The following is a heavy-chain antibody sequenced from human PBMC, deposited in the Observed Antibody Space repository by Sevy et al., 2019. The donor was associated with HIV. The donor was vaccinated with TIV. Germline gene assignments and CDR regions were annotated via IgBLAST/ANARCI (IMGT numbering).Heavy chain of an antibody. CDR2: ISYDGSNK. V-gene: IGHV3-30*18. J-gene: IGHJ4*02. D-gene: IGHD3-3*01. Sequence: GGSLRLSCAASGFTFSSYGMHWVRQAPGKGLEWVAVISYDGSNKYYADSVKGRFTISRDNSKNTLYLQMNSLRAEDTVVYYCAKDSRRYYDFWSGYYGDYWGQGTLVTVSS. CDR3: AKDSRRYYDFWSGYYGDY. CDR1: GFTFSSYG.